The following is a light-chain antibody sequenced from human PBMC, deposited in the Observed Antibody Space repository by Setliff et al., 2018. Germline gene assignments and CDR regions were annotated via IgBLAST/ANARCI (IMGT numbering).Light chain of an antibody. J-gene: IGLJ1*01. CDR1: SRDVGNYNL. CDR3: CSYAARTGCLF. V-gene: IGLV2-23*02. CDR2: DVT. Sequence: QSALAQPASVSGSPGQSITISCTGTSRDVGNYNLVSWFQQHPGKAPKLIIYDVTERPSGVSNRFSGSKSGNTASLTISGLQTDDEADYYCCSYAARTGCLFFGTGTRSPS.